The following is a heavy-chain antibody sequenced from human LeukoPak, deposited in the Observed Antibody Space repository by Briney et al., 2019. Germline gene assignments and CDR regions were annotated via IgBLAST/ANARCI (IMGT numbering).Heavy chain of an antibody. Sequence: TLSLTCTVSGGSISSGSYYWSWIRQPAGKGLEWIGRIYTSGSTNYNPSLKSRVTISVDTSKNQFSPKLSSVTAADTAVYYCARDSSSSDFQYYYYMDVWGKGTTVTVSS. CDR2: IYTSGST. CDR1: GGSISSGSYY. D-gene: IGHD6-6*01. V-gene: IGHV4-61*02. J-gene: IGHJ6*03. CDR3: ARDSSSSDFQYYYYMDV.